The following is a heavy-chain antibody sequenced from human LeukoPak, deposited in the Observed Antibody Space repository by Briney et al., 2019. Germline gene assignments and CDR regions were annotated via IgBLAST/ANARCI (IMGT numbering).Heavy chain of an antibody. J-gene: IGHJ6*03. CDR3: ARLTMLIYYHYMDL. CDR1: GYTFTSYG. CDR2: ISAYNGNT. Sequence: GASVKVSCKASGYTFTSYGISWVRQAPGQGLEWMGWISAYNGNTNYAQKLQGRVTMTTDTSTSTAYMELRSLRCDDTAVYYCARLTMLIYYHYMDLWGKGTPVTVSS. D-gene: IGHD3-3*01. V-gene: IGHV1-18*01.